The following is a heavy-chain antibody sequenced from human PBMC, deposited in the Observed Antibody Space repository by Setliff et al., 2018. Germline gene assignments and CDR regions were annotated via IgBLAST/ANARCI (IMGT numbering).Heavy chain of an antibody. CDR1: GFSLSTSGVG. J-gene: IGHJ4*02. D-gene: IGHD6-6*01. CDR3: ARIFITYSSSSEVKNDY. Sequence: SGPTLVNPTQTLTLTCTFSGFSLSTSGVGVGWIRRPPGKALEWLALIFSKDEKSYNTSLKTRLTISKDTSKSQVVLTMTNVDPVDTATYYCARIFITYSSSSEVKNDYWGRGALVTVSS. V-gene: IGHV2-26*01. CDR2: IFSKDEK.